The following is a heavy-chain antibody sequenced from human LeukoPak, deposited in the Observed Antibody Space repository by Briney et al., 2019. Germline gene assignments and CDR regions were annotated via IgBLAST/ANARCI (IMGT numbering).Heavy chain of an antibody. CDR2: IMRDGSEK. D-gene: IGHD2-2*01. V-gene: IGHV3-7*01. CDR1: GFTFSSYW. J-gene: IGHJ4*02. Sequence: GGSLRLSCAASGFTFSSYWMSWVRQAPGKGLEWVANIMRDGSEKYYVDSVKGRFTISRDNAKNSLFLQMNSLRAEDTAVYYCARRRCSSTSCFEDYWGQGTLITVSS. CDR3: ARRRCSSTSCFEDY.